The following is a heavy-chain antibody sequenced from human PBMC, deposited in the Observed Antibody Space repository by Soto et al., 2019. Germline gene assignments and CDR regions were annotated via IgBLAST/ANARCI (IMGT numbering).Heavy chain of an antibody. Sequence: PGGSLRLSCTASGFTFGDYAMSWFRQAPGKGLEWVGFIRSKAYGGTTEYAASVKGRFTISRDDSKSIAYLQMNSLKTEDTAVYYCTRGIAAAGTGYYYYYGMDVWGQGTTVTVSS. J-gene: IGHJ6*02. CDR1: GFTFGDYA. V-gene: IGHV3-49*03. CDR2: IRSKAYGGTT. CDR3: TRGIAAAGTGYYYYYGMDV. D-gene: IGHD6-13*01.